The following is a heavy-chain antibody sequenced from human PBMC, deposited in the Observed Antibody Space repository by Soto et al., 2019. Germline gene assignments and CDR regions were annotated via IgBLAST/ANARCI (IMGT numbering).Heavy chain of an antibody. J-gene: IGHJ4*02. CDR2: ISNDGTTT. CDR3: AESPWYGY. D-gene: IGHD6-13*01. CDR1: GFTFSHYY. V-gene: IGHV3-74*01. Sequence: PGGSLRLSCAASGFTFSHYYMEWVRQVPGKGLVWVSRISNDGTTTSYADSVKGRFTISIDTAKSTVYLQMNSLRVEDTAVYYCAESPWYGYWGQGTQVPVSS.